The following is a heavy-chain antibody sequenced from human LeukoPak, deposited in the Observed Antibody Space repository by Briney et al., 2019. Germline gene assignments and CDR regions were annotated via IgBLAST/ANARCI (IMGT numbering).Heavy chain of an antibody. V-gene: IGHV3-43*02. D-gene: IGHD3-10*01. CDR2: ISEDGSIT. CDR3: AKDPRREYYFDF. Sequence: GGSLRLSCAASGFTFDNCAMHWVRQVPGKGLEWVAIISEDGSITYYADSVKGRFSISRDNSKNSLYLQMNSLRREDTAFYYCAKDPRREYYFDFWGQGTRVTVSS. CDR1: GFTFDNCA. J-gene: IGHJ4*02.